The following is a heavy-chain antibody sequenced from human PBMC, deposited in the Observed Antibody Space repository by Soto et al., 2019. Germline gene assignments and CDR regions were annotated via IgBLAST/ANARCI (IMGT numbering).Heavy chain of an antibody. V-gene: IGHV3-53*05. CDR2: IYSGGAI. Sequence: EVQLVETGGGLIQPGGSLRLSCAASGFTVSTNYMSWVRQAPGKGLEWVSVIYSGGAIHYGDSVKGRFTISRDNSKNTLYLQMNSLRAEDTAVYYCAKDVSPTYATAIVVLISGMDVWGQGTTVTVSS. J-gene: IGHJ6*01. CDR1: GFTVSTNY. CDR3: AKDVSPTYATAIVVLISGMDV. D-gene: IGHD3-16*01.